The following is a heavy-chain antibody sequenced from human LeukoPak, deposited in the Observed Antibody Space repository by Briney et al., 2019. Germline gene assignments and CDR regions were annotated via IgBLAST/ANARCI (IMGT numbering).Heavy chain of an antibody. CDR1: GFTFSSYW. J-gene: IGHJ5*02. CDR2: IKEDGGQK. CDR3: ASHYYDSSGYLHPFWA. Sequence: GGSLRLSCAASGFTFSSYWMSWARQAPGKGLEWVANIKEDGGQKYYVDSVKGRFTISRDNAKKSLYLQMDSLRVDDTAVYYCASHYYDSSGYLHPFWAWGQRTLVTVSS. V-gene: IGHV3-7*01. D-gene: IGHD3-22*01.